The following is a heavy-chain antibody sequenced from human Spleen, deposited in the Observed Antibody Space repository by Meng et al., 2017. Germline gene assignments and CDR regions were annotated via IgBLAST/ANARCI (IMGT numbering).Heavy chain of an antibody. D-gene: IGHD6-6*01. CDR3: ARGLLLAALRN. Sequence: VHLQRLGAGLLKPSETLSLTCAVYGGSFSGYYWSWIRQPPGKGLEWIGEINHSGSSNYNPSLKSRVTISVDTSKNQFSLKLSSVTAADTAVYYCARGLLLAALRNWGQGTLVTVAS. V-gene: IGHV4-34*01. CDR2: INHSGSS. J-gene: IGHJ4*02. CDR1: GGSFSGYY.